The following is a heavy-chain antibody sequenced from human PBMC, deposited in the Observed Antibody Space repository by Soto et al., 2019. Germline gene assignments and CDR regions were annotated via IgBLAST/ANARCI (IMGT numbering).Heavy chain of an antibody. Sequence: QLQLQESAPGLVKPSETLSLTCTVSGGSISSSSYYWGWIRQPPGKGLEWIGSIYYSGSPYYNPSLKSRVTISVDTSKTQFSLKLSSVTAADTAVYYCARLSSSWYYYYYYMDVWGKGTTVTVSS. J-gene: IGHJ6*03. CDR3: ARLSSSWYYYYYYMDV. D-gene: IGHD6-13*01. CDR1: GGSISSSSYY. CDR2: IYYSGSP. V-gene: IGHV4-39*01.